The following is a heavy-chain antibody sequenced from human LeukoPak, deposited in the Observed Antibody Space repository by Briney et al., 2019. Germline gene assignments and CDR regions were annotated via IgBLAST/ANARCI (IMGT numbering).Heavy chain of an antibody. Sequence: ASVKVSCKASGGTFSSYAISWVRQAPGQGLEWMGGIIPIFGTANYAQKFQGRVTITADESTSTAYMELSSLRSEDTAVYYCARDHCGGDRPFDYWGQGTLVTVSS. J-gene: IGHJ4*02. CDR1: GGTFSSYA. CDR2: IIPIFGTA. D-gene: IGHD2-21*02. CDR3: ARDHCGGDRPFDY. V-gene: IGHV1-69*13.